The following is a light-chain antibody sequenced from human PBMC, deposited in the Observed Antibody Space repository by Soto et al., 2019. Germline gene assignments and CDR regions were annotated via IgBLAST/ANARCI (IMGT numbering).Light chain of an antibody. CDR2: AAS. CDR1: ETVTGKY. J-gene: IGKJ5*01. CDR3: QQYGTSEII. Sequence: EIVLTQSPGTLSLSPGDRATLSCRASETVTGKYLAWYQQKAGQAPRLLIFAASNRATGIPDRFSGSGSGTDFTLTITRLEPEDFAVFYCQQYGTSEIIFGQGTRLEIK. V-gene: IGKV3-20*01.